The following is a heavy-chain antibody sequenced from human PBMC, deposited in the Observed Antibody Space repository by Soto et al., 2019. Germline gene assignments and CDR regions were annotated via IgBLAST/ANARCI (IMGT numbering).Heavy chain of an antibody. D-gene: IGHD3-3*01. CDR3: ARDFWSGYYEAHHYGMDV. Sequence: QVQLVQSGAEVKKPGASVKVSCKASGYTFTGYYMHWVRQAPGQGLEWMGWINPNSGGTNYAQKFQGRVTMTRETSISTAYMELSRLRSDDTAVYYCARDFWSGYYEAHHYGMDVWGQGTTVTVSS. J-gene: IGHJ6*02. CDR1: GYTFTGYY. V-gene: IGHV1-2*02. CDR2: INPNSGGT.